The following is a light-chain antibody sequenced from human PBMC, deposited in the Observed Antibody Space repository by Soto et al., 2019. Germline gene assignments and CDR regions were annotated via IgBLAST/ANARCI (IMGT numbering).Light chain of an antibody. CDR2: EAS. CDR1: QTVHTY. Sequence: EIVLTQSPATLSLSPGERASLSCRASQTVHTYVAWYQQKFGQAPRLLIYEASNRATGIPARFSGSGSGTDFTLTIRSLEPEDFAVYYCQQRNNWSLTFGGGTRVEMK. J-gene: IGKJ4*01. CDR3: QQRNNWSLT. V-gene: IGKV3-11*01.